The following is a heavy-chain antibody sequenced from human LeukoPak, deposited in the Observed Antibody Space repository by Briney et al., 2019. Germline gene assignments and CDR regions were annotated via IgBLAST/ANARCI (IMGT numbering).Heavy chain of an antibody. CDR1: GGSISSGGYY. V-gene: IGHV4-31*03. J-gene: IGHJ4*02. CDR3: ARASMVRGVPFDY. D-gene: IGHD3-10*01. CDR2: IYYSGST. Sequence: PSQTPSLTCTVSGGSISSGGYYWSWIRQHPGKGLEWIGYIYYSGSTYYNPSLKSRVTISVDTSKNQFSLKLSSVTAADTAVYYCARASMVRGVPFDYWGQGTLVTVSS.